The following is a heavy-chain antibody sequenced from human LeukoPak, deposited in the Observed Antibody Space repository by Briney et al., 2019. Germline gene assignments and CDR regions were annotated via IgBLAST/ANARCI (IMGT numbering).Heavy chain of an antibody. CDR1: EFNFFSYG. D-gene: IGHD2-21*02. Sequence: GGSLTLSCVASEFNFFSYGMQWVRQAPGKGLVWVSRIFTDGTTTSYADSVKGRFTISRDNAKNTLYLEMKSLRVEDTAVYYCARELPREVTLDYWGQGTLVTVSP. CDR2: IFTDGTTT. J-gene: IGHJ4*01. V-gene: IGHV3-74*01. CDR3: ARELPREVTLDY.